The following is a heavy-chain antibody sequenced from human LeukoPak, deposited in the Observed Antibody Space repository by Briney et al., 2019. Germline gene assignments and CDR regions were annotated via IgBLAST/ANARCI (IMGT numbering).Heavy chain of an antibody. J-gene: IGHJ4*02. CDR1: GYTFTGYY. CDR2: INPNNGGT. D-gene: IGHD3-22*01. CDR3: ARDQNFHGSGGYYGIDC. V-gene: IGHV1-2*02. Sequence: ASVKVSCKASGYTFTGYYIHWVRQAPGQGLEWIGWINPNNGGTNYAQKFQDRVTMTRDTSISTAYMELSRLTSDDTAVYYCARDQNFHGSGGYYGIDCWGQGILVTVSS.